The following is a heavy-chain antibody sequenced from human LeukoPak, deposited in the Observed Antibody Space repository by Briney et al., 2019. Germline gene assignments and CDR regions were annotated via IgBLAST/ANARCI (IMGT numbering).Heavy chain of an antibody. V-gene: IGHV4-59*01. J-gene: IGHJ4*02. CDR2: IYYSGST. Sequence: SETLSLTCTVSGGSISSYYWSWIRQPPGQGLEWIGYIYYSGSTNYNPSLKSRVTISVDTSKNQFSLKLSSVTAEDTALYYCAKSSDPWGYFDYWGQGTLVTVSS. CDR1: GGSISSYY. CDR3: AKSSDPWGYFDY. D-gene: IGHD3-16*01.